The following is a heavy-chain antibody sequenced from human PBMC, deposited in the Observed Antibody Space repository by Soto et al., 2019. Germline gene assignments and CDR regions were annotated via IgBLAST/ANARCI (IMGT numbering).Heavy chain of an antibody. CDR1: GFTLNSYS. CDR3: VRGRSDSLMDV. Sequence: EVQLVESGGDLVQPGGSLRLSCAGSGFTLNSYSMNWVRQAPGKGLEWVSYLSISRSTIYYADSVKGRFTISRDDAKNSLYRQMNSLRDDDTAVYFCVRGRSDSLMDVWGQGTTVTVSS. J-gene: IGHJ6*02. CDR2: LSISRSTI. V-gene: IGHV3-48*02.